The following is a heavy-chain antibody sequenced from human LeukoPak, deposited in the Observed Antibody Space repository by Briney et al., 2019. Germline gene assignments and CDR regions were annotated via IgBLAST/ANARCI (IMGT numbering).Heavy chain of an antibody. CDR2: IKGKTDGGTA. CDR1: GFTFSYFG. CDR3: STDRIVGRDYFDY. Sequence: GGSLRLSCVASGFTFSYFGMSWVRQAPGKGLEWVGRIKGKTDGGTADYAAPVKGRFTISRDDSKNTLSLQMNSLKTEDTALYYCSTDRIVGRDYFDYWGRGTLVTVSS. V-gene: IGHV3-15*01. D-gene: IGHD1-26*01. J-gene: IGHJ4*02.